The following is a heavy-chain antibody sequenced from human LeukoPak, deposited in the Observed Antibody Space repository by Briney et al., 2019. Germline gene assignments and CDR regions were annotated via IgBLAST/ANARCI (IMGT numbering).Heavy chain of an antibody. V-gene: IGHV1-2*02. CDR3: ARSPAYAYNSGRKYYFDY. Sequence: GASVKVSCKASGYTFSGYYMHWVRQAPGQGLEWMGWINPNSGGTNYAQKFQGRVTMTRDTSISTAYMELSRLRSDDTAVYYCARSPAYAYNSGRKYYFDYWGQGTLVTVSS. CDR2: INPNSGGT. D-gene: IGHD6-19*01. J-gene: IGHJ4*02. CDR1: GYTFSGYY.